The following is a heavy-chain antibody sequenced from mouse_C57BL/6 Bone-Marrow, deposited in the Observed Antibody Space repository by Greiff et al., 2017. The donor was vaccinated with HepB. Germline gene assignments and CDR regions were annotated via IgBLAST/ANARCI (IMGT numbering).Heavy chain of an antibody. CDR3: VRQRYYYGSFCYYLYY. D-gene: IGHD1-1*01. Sequence: GGGLVQPTGSLKLSCAASGFSFNTYAMNWVRQAPGKGLEWVARIRSKSNNYATYYADSVKDRFTISRDDSESMLYLQMNNLKTEDTAMYYCVRQRYYYGSFCYYLYYWGQGTTLTVSS. V-gene: IGHV10-1*01. J-gene: IGHJ2*01. CDR1: GFSFNTYA. CDR2: IRSKSNNYAT.